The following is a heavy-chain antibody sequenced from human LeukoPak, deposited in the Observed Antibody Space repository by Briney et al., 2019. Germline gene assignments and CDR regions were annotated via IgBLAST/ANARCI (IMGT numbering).Heavy chain of an antibody. CDR1: GFTLDDYG. V-gene: IGHV3-20*04. CDR2: IIWMGGST. CDR3: GRESFEILSVAGGNWFDP. D-gene: IGHD2-15*01. J-gene: IGHJ5*02. Sequence: PGGSLRLSCAASGFTLDDYGMSWVRQSPGKGLGWVSGIIWMGGSTGYADSVKGRFTISRDNAKNYLYLQMNSLRAEDTALDYCGRESFEILSVAGGNWFDPWGQGTLVTASS.